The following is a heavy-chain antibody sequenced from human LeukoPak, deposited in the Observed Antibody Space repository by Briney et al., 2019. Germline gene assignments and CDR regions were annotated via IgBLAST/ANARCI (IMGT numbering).Heavy chain of an antibody. CDR3: AKSPPGIAAAGTSGELFY. V-gene: IGHV3-30*02. CDR1: GFTFSSYG. J-gene: IGHJ4*02. D-gene: IGHD6-13*01. CDR2: IRYDGSNK. Sequence: GGSLRLSCAASGFTFSSYGMHWVRQAPGKGLEWVAFIRYDGSNKYYADSVKGRFTISRDNSKNTLYLQMNSLRAEDTAVYYCAKSPPGIAAAGTSGELFYWGQGTLVTVSS.